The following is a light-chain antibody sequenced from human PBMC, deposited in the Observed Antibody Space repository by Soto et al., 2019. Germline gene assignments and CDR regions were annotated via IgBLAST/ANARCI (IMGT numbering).Light chain of an antibody. CDR3: QHYCSSSLT. CDR2: GAS. J-gene: IGKJ4*02. CDR1: QSVSSSY. V-gene: IGKV3-20*01. Sequence: IVLTQSPGTLSLSPGERATLSCRASQSVSSSYLAWYQQKHGQAPRLLIYGASIGATGIPDRFSGSGSGTDFTLTISRLEPEDFAVYYCQHYCSSSLTVGGGTKVEIK.